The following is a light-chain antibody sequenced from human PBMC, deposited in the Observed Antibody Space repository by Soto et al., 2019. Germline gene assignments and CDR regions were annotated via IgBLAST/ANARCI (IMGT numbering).Light chain of an antibody. CDR1: QSVSSSY. V-gene: IGKV3-20*01. J-gene: IGKJ1*01. Sequence: EIVLTQSPGTLSLSPGERATLSCRASQSVSSSYLAWYQQKPGQAPRLLIYGASSRATGIPDRFSGSGSGTDFNLTMSGLAPEDVGVYYCQQYGSSPQTFGQGTKVEIK. CDR2: GAS. CDR3: QQYGSSPQT.